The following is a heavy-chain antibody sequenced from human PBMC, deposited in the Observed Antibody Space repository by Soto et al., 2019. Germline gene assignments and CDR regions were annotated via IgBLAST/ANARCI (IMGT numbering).Heavy chain of an antibody. CDR2: IYYSGST. Sequence: SETLSLTCTVSGGSISSGDYYWSWIRQPPGKGLEWIGYIYYSGSTYYNPSLKSRVTISVDTSKNQFSLKLSSVTAADTAVYYCARGYCSSTSCYRHPNWFDPWGQGTLVTVSS. CDR3: ARGYCSSTSCYRHPNWFDP. V-gene: IGHV4-30-4*01. CDR1: GGSISSGDYY. J-gene: IGHJ5*02. D-gene: IGHD2-2*01.